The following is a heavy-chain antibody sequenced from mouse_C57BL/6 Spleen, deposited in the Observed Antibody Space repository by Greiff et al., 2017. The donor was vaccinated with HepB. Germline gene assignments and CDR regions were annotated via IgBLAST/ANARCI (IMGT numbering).Heavy chain of an antibody. CDR2: IDPSDSYT. J-gene: IGHJ4*01. V-gene: IGHV1-69*01. D-gene: IGHD1-1*01. CDR1: GYTFTSYW. Sequence: QVQLQQPGAELVMPGASVKLSCKASGYTFTSYWMNWVKQRPGQGLEWIGEIDPSDSYTNYNQKFKGKSTLTVDKSSSTAYMQLSSLTSEDSAVYYCASAYSPNYAMDFWGKGTSVTVSS. CDR3: ASAYSPNYAMDF.